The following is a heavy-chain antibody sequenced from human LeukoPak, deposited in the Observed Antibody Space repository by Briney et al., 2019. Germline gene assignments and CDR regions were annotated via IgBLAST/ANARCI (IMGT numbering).Heavy chain of an antibody. CDR2: ITGSGGST. V-gene: IGHV3-23*01. J-gene: IGHJ4*02. D-gene: IGHD1-1*01. CDR1: GFTFSTYG. CDR3: ARDQLGAVLYFDY. Sequence: GGSLRLSCAASGFTFSTYGMSWVRQAPGKGLEWVSVITGSGGSTYYADSVKGRFTISRDNSKNTLYLQVNSLRVEDTAVYYCARDQLGAVLYFDYWGQGTLVTVSS.